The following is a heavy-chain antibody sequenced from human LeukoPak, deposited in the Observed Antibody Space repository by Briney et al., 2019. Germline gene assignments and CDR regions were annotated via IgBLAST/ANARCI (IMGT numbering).Heavy chain of an antibody. D-gene: IGHD3-22*01. V-gene: IGHV3-30-3*01. CDR2: ISYDGSNK. CDR3: ARDRSIGMTTADRSFEY. Sequence: GGSLRLSCAASGFTFNNYAMHWVRQAQGKGLEWVAVISYDGSNKFYADSVKGRCSISRDYSKNALYLQINSLRAEDTAVYYRARDRSIGMTTADRSFEYWGQGILVTVSS. CDR1: GFTFNNYA. J-gene: IGHJ4*02.